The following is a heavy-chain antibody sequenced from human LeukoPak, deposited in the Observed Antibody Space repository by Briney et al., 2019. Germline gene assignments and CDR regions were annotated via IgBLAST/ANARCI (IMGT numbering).Heavy chain of an antibody. CDR2: IWSDGSRE. D-gene: IGHD6-19*01. J-gene: IGHJ4*02. Sequence: PGRSRRLSCAATGFDFSHYGMHWVRQSPGKGLDWVAVIWSDGSRESYADSVRGRFTISRDNSKHTLDLQMNSLRAEDTAIYFCARDRDGGWFHMDSWGQGTPVTVSA. CDR1: GFDFSHYG. CDR3: ARDRDGGWFHMDS. V-gene: IGHV3-33*01.